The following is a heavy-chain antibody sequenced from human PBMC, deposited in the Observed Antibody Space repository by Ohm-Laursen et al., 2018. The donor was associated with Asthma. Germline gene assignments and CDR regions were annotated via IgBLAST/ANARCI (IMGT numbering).Heavy chain of an antibody. CDR1: GASFSGFS. Sequence: ETLSLTCTVHGASFSGFSWTWIRQPPGNRLEWIGEINHVGNTQYSPSLKSRVIISRNTSRKQVSLRVTSVTAADTAVYFCARGPVLDVWGQGTTVTVSS. CDR3: ARGPVLDV. J-gene: IGHJ6*02. V-gene: IGHV4-34*01. D-gene: IGHD3-10*01. CDR2: INHVGNT.